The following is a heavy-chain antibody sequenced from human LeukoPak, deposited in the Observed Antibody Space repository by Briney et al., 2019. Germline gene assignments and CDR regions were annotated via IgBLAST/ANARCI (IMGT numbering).Heavy chain of an antibody. D-gene: IGHD6-6*01. CDR2: IYYSGST. Sequence: SETLSLTCTVSGGSISSYYWSWIRQPPGKGLEWIGYIYYSGSTNYNPSLKSRVTISVDTSKNQFSLKLSSETAADTAVYYCARVSSSSPHYYYYYMDVWGKGTTVTVSS. J-gene: IGHJ6*03. V-gene: IGHV4-59*01. CDR1: GGSISSYY. CDR3: ARVSSSSPHYYYYYMDV.